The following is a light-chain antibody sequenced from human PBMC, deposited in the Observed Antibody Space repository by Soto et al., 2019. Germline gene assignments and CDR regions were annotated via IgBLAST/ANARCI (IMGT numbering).Light chain of an antibody. J-gene: IGKJ5*01. V-gene: IGKV3-15*01. Sequence: EIVMTQSPATLSVSPGEGATLSCRASQGVSSNLAWYQQKPGQVPRLLIYGTSTRATGIPARFSGSGSGTEFTLTISSLQSEDFAVYYCQQYNNWLAITFGQGTRLEIK. CDR3: QQYNNWLAIT. CDR1: QGVSSN. CDR2: GTS.